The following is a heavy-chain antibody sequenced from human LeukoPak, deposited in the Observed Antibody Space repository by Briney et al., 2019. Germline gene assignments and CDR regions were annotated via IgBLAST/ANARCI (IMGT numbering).Heavy chain of an antibody. V-gene: IGHV1-69*13. CDR3: ARLYCSSTSCPWYYYYYMDV. CDR2: IIPIFGTA. D-gene: IGHD2-2*01. CDR1: GGTFSSYA. Sequence: SVKVSCKASGGTFSSYAISWVRQAPGQGLEWMGGIIPIFGTANYAQKFQGRVTITADESTSTAYMELSSLRSEDTAVYYCARLYCSSTSCPWYYYYYMDVWGKGTTVTVSS. J-gene: IGHJ6*03.